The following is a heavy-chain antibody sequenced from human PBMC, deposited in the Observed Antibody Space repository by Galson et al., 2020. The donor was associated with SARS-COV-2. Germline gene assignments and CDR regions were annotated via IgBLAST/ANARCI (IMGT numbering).Heavy chain of an antibody. V-gene: IGHV5-51*01. Sequence: HGESLKISCKGSGYSFTSYWIGWVRQMPGKGLEWMGIIYPGDSDTRYSPSFQGQVTISADKSISTAYLQWSSLKASDTAMYYCAITSAGDGYNPYYFDYWGQGTLVTVSS. CDR3: AITSAGDGYNPYYFDY. J-gene: IGHJ4*02. CDR2: IYPGDSDT. D-gene: IGHD5-12*01. CDR1: GYSFTSYW.